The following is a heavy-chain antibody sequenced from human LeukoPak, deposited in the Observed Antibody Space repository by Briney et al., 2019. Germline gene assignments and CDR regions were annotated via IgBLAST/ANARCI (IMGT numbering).Heavy chain of an antibody. Sequence: SETLSLTCTVSGGSISSSSYYWGWIRQPPGKGLEWIGSIYYSGSTYYNPSLKSRVTISVDTSKNQFSLKLSSVTAADTAVYYCARLVGATYFDYWGQGTLVTVSS. D-gene: IGHD1-26*01. V-gene: IGHV4-39*01. CDR3: ARLVGATYFDY. CDR1: GGSISSSSYY. CDR2: IYYSGST. J-gene: IGHJ4*02.